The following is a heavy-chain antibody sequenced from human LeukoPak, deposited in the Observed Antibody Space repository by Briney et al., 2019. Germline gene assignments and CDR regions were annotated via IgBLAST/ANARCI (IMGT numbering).Heavy chain of an antibody. Sequence: SETLSLTCAVYGGSFSGYYWSWIRHPPGRAREWIAEIDHSGSTHYNPSLKTRSIISVDMSQHQVSLRLNSLTAADTAVYYCARGYTYYGSGSPPGDVWGNGTSVIVSS. CDR3: ARGYTYYGSGSPPGDV. D-gene: IGHD3-10*01. CDR2: IDHSGST. CDR1: GGSFSGYY. V-gene: IGHV4-34*01. J-gene: IGHJ6*04.